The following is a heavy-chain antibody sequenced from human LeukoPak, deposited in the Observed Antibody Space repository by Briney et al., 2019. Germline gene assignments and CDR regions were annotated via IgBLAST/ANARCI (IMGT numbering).Heavy chain of an antibody. Sequence: PSETLSLTCAVYGGSFSGYYWSWIRQPPGKGLEWIGEINQSGSTNYNPSLKSRVTISVDTSKNQFSLKLSSVTAADTAVYYCARGRVEGDSSGYLPFDYWGQGTPVTVSS. CDR1: GGSFSGYY. D-gene: IGHD3-22*01. CDR3: ARGRVEGDSSGYLPFDY. V-gene: IGHV4-34*01. J-gene: IGHJ4*02. CDR2: INQSGST.